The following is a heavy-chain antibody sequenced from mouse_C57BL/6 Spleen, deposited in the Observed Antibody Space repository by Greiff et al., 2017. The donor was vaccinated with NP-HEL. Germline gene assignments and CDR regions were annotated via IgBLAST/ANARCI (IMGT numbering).Heavy chain of an antibody. D-gene: IGHD2-4*01. Sequence: VMLVESGPGLVAPSQSLSITCTVSGFSLTSYGVHWVRQPPGKGLEWLVVIWSDGSTTYNSALKSRLSISKDNSKSQVFLKMNSLQTDDTAMYYCARQPYDYDGYAMDYWGQGTSVTVSS. J-gene: IGHJ4*01. CDR3: ARQPYDYDGYAMDY. CDR2: IWSDGST. CDR1: GFSLTSYG. V-gene: IGHV2-6-1*01.